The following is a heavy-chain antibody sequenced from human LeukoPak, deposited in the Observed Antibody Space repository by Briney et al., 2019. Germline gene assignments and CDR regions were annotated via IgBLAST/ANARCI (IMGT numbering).Heavy chain of an antibody. Sequence: QPGGSLRLSCAASGFTFSSYSMNWVRQAPGKGLEWISYISSSGSTIYYADSVKGRFTISRDNAKNSLFLQMNSLRAEDTAVYYCARGGLSGYSHFDYWGQGTLVTVSS. CDR2: ISSSGSTI. CDR1: GFTFSSYS. D-gene: IGHD3-22*01. CDR3: ARGGLSGYSHFDY. J-gene: IGHJ4*02. V-gene: IGHV3-48*04.